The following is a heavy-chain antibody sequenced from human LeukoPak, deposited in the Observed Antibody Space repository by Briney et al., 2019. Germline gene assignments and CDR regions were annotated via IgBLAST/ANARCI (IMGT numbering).Heavy chain of an antibody. D-gene: IGHD4-17*01. J-gene: IGHJ6*02. CDR1: GFTFSSYA. CDR2: ISYDGSNK. Sequence: GGSLRLSCAASGFTFSSYAMHWVRQAHGKGLEWVAVISYDGSNKYYADSVKGRFTISRDNSKNTLYLQMNSLRAEDTAVYYCARNDYGDYDSPGYYYGMDVWGQGTTVTVSS. CDR3: ARNDYGDYDSPGYYYGMDV. V-gene: IGHV3-30*04.